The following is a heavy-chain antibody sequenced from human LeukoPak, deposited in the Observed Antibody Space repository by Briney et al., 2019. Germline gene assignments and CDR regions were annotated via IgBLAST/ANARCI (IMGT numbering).Heavy chain of an antibody. CDR1: GYSFTSYW. J-gene: IGHJ3*02. V-gene: IGHV5-51*01. CDR2: IYPSDSDT. Sequence: PGESLKISCKGSGYSFTSYWIAWVRQMPGKGLECMGIIYPSDSDTRYSPSFQGQVTISADKSISTAYLQWSSQKASDTAMYYCARQTDPFDIWGQGTMVTVSS. CDR3: ARQTDPFDI.